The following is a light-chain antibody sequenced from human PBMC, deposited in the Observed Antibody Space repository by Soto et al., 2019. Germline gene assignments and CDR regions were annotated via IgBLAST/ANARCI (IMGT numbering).Light chain of an antibody. Sequence: EIVLTQSPGTLSLSPGERATLSCRASQSVNSNYLAWYQQKPGQGPRVLMYGASSRATGIPDRFSGSGSGTDFTLTISRLEPEDFAVYYCQQYDNSPRTLGQGTKVEIK. J-gene: IGKJ1*01. CDR1: QSVNSNY. CDR2: GAS. V-gene: IGKV3-20*01. CDR3: QQYDNSPRT.